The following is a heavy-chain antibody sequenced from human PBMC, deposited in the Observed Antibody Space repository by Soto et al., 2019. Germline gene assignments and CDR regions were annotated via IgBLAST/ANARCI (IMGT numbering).Heavy chain of an antibody. CDR3: ATRYCSGGSCTLHYYYGMDV. J-gene: IGHJ6*02. V-gene: IGHV1-69*05. Sequence: QVQLVQSGAEVKKPGSSVKVSCKASGGTFSSYAISWVRQAPGQGLEWMGGIIPIFGTANYAQKFQGRVTINRDESTSQAYMELSSLRSEDTAVYDCATRYCSGGSCTLHYYYGMDVWGQGTTVTVSS. CDR2: IIPIFGTA. D-gene: IGHD2-15*01. CDR1: GGTFSSYA.